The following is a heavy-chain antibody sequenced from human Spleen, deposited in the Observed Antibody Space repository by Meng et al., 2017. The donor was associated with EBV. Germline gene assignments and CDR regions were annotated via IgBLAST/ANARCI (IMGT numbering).Heavy chain of an antibody. CDR1: GFTFSSYW. J-gene: IGHJ4*02. CDR2: IKQDGSEK. V-gene: IGHV3-7*01. CDR3: ARGPSAIFGVVISY. D-gene: IGHD3-3*01. Sequence: GESLKISCAASGFTFSSYWMSWVRQAPGKGLEWVTNIKQDGSEKYYVDSVKGRFTISRDNAKNSLYLQMNSLRAEDTAVYYCARGPSAIFGVVISYWGQGTLVAVSS.